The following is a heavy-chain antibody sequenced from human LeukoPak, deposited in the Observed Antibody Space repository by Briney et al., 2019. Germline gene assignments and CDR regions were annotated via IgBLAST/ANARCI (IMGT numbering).Heavy chain of an antibody. D-gene: IGHD3-3*01. CDR1: GGSISSGGYY. J-gene: IGHJ5*02. CDR2: IYYSGST. CDR3: ARGPGTEWLLANWFDP. V-gene: IGHV4-31*03. Sequence: PSQTLSLTCTVSGGSISSGGYYWSWIRQHPGKGLEWIGYIYYSGSTYYNPSLKSRVTISVDTSKNQFSLKLSSVTAADTAVYYCARGPGTEWLLANWFDPWGQGTLVTVSS.